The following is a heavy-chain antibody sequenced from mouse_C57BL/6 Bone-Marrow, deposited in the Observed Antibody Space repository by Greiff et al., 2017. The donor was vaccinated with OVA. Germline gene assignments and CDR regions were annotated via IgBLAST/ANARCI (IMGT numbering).Heavy chain of an antibody. Sequence: EVKLMESGGDLVKPGGSLKLSCAASGFTFSSYGLSWVRQTPDKRLEWVATISSGGSYTYYPDSVKGRFTISRDNAKNTLYLQMSSLKSEDTAMYYCARHGDLLSYWGQGTLVTVSA. D-gene: IGHD2-1*01. CDR2: ISSGGSYT. CDR1: GFTFSSYG. CDR3: ARHGDLLSY. V-gene: IGHV5-6*01. J-gene: IGHJ3*01.